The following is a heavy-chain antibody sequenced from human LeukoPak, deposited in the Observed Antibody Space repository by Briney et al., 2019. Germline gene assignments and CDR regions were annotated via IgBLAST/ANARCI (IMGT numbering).Heavy chain of an antibody. CDR3: ARDYTIFGVIGGFDY. CDR1: GFTFSNYV. Sequence: GGSLRLSCAASGFTFSNYVMHWVRQAPGKGLEGVAVISYDGSNKYYADSVKGRFTISRDISKNTLSLQMNSLRAEDTAVYYCARDYTIFGVIGGFDYWGQGTLVTVSS. J-gene: IGHJ4*02. CDR2: ISYDGSNK. V-gene: IGHV3-30*03. D-gene: IGHD3-3*01.